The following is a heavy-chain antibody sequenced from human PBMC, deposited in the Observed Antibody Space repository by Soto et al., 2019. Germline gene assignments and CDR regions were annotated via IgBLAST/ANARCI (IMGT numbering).Heavy chain of an antibody. CDR3: AREVAGKFDY. CDR2: MNPNSGNT. J-gene: IGHJ4*02. V-gene: IGHV1-8*01. D-gene: IGHD2-15*01. Sequence: QVQLVQSGAEVKKPGASVKVSCKASGYTFTSYDISWVRQATGHGLEWMGWMNPNSGNTAYAQKFQGRVTMTRSTSITTAYMELSSLRSEDTAVYYCAREVAGKFDYWGQGTLVTVSS. CDR1: GYTFTSYD.